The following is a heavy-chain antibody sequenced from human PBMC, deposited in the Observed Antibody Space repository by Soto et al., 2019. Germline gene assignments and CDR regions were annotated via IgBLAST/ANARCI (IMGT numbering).Heavy chain of an antibody. D-gene: IGHD1-1*01. J-gene: IGHJ6*02. CDR1: GLTFRSYA. V-gene: IGHV3-23*01. CDR2: INGFGDEP. Sequence: DVQLLESGGGWVQPGGSLRLSCTASGLTFRSYAMSWVRQAPGKGLEWVSGINGFGDEPRYAASVKGRLTISRDNSKNTVYLQMNSLRVEYTAIYSCANVDWNYGKDAWGQGTTVTVSS. CDR3: ANVDWNYGKDA.